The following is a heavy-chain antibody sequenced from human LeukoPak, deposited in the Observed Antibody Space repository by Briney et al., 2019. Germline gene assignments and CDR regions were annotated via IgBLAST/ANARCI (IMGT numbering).Heavy chain of an antibody. CDR3: TTDPEPYYDYVWGSFN. CDR2: IKSKTDGGTT. J-gene: IGHJ3*01. Sequence: GGSLRLSCAASGFTFSSYAMSWVRQAPGKGLEWVGRIKSKTDGGTTDYAAPVKGRFTISRDDSKNTLYLQMNSLKTEDTAVYYCTTDPEPYYDYVWGSFNWGQGTMVTVSS. D-gene: IGHD3-16*01. V-gene: IGHV3-15*01. CDR1: GFTFSSYA.